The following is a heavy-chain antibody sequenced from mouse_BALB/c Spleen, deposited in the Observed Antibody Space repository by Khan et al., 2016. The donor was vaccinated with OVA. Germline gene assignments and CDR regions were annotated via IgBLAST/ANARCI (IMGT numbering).Heavy chain of an antibody. CDR3: ARRAYYANWYFDV. J-gene: IGHJ1*01. Sequence: VQLKESGPGLVKPSQSLSLTCTVTGYSITSDYAWNWIRQFPGNKLEWMGYISYSGSTSYNPSLKSRISITRDTSKNQFFLQLNSVTTGDTATYYCARRAYYANWYFDVWGAGTTVTLSS. CDR1: GYSITSDYA. D-gene: IGHD1-1*02. V-gene: IGHV3-2*02. CDR2: ISYSGST.